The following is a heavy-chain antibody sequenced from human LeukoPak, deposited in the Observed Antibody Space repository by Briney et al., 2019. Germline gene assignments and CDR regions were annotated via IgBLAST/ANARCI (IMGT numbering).Heavy chain of an antibody. V-gene: IGHV3-23*01. CDR2: ISSGGST. D-gene: IGHD3-10*01. J-gene: IGHJ4*02. CDR3: AKGYVSSGSYCTSFDY. Sequence: GGSLRLSCAASGFTFSSYAMSWVRQAPGKGLEWASDISSGGSTNYADSVKGRFTISRDNSKNTLYLQMNSLRAEDSAVYYCAKGYVSSGSYCTSFDYWGQGTLATVSS. CDR1: GFTFSSYA.